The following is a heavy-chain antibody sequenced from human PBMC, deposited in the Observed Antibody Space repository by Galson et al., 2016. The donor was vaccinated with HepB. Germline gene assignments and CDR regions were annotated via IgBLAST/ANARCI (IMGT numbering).Heavy chain of an antibody. CDR2: MNPNSGNT. CDR1: GYTFASYD. CDR3: ARVEYASSTGANRFDS. D-gene: IGHD6-6*01. J-gene: IGHJ4*02. V-gene: IGHV1-8*02. Sequence: SVKVSCKASGYTFASYDIHWVRQATGQGLEWMGWMNPNSGNTGYAQKFQGRVTLTRSTSKSTVYMELSSLRSEDMAMYYCARVEYASSTGANRFDSWGPGTLVTVSS.